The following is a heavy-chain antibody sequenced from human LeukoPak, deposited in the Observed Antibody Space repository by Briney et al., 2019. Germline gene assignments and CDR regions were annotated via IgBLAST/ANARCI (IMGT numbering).Heavy chain of an antibody. CDR3: ARASCGGDCYRTYYYYYMDV. Sequence: ASVKVSCKASGGTFSSYAISWVRQAPGQGLEWMGGIIPIFGTANYAQKFQGRVTITADKSTSTAYMELSSLRSEDTAVYYCARASCGGDCYRTYYYYYMDVWGKGTTVTVSS. CDR2: IIPIFGTA. CDR1: GGTFSSYA. J-gene: IGHJ6*03. D-gene: IGHD2-21*02. V-gene: IGHV1-69*06.